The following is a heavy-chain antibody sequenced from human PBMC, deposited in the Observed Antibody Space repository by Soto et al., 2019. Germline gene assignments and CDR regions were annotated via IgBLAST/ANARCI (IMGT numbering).Heavy chain of an antibody. Sequence: ASVKVSCKASGYTFTSYAMHWVRQAPGQRLEWMGWINAGNGNTKYSQKFQGRVTITGDTSASTAYMELSSLRSEDTAVYYCARVEIDNWNWFDPWGQGTLVTVSS. J-gene: IGHJ5*02. D-gene: IGHD1-20*01. CDR3: ARVEIDNWNWFDP. CDR2: INAGNGNT. V-gene: IGHV1-3*01. CDR1: GYTFTSYA.